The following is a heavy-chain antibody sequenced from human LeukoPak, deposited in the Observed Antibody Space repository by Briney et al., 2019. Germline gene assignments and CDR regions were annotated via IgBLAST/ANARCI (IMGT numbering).Heavy chain of an antibody. CDR1: GGSITDSF. V-gene: IGHV4-4*07. D-gene: IGHD1-26*01. Sequence: SETLSLTCTVSGGSITDSFWTWIRQPAGKGLEWIGRIYSSGITNCSPSLKSRVTMSVDTSKNQFSLDLTSVTAADTAVYFCASEQTTSGGRRLDYWGQGTLVIVSS. CDR3: ASEQTTSGGRRLDY. J-gene: IGHJ4*02. CDR2: IYSSGIT.